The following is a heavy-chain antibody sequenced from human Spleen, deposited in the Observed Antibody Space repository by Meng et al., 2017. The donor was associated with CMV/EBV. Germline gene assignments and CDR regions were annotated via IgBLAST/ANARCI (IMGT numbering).Heavy chain of an antibody. D-gene: IGHD1-1*01. CDR3: GRDQGRQLINH. J-gene: IGHJ4*02. CDR2: VYHRGDT. CDR1: GDYFTSKSW. Sequence: LQELCPRRCIPSGTSSPALTVLGDYFTSKSWWSGVRQPQGMGLGWIGEVYHRGDTNYNPSLKSRVVISVDRSKNQFSLNLSSVTAADTAVYYCGRDQGRQLINHWGQGTLVTVSS. V-gene: IGHV4-4*02.